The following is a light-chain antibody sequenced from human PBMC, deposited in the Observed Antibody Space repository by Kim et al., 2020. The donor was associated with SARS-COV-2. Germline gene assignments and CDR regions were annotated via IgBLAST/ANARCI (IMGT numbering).Light chain of an antibody. J-gene: IGKJ2*01. Sequence: DIQMTQSPSSLSASVGDRVTITCQASQDISNYLNWYQQKPGKAPKLLIYDASNLETGVPSRFSGSGSGTDFTFTISSLQPEDIATYYCQQYDNPPYTFGQGPELEI. CDR2: DAS. V-gene: IGKV1-33*01. CDR1: QDISNY. CDR3: QQYDNPPYT.